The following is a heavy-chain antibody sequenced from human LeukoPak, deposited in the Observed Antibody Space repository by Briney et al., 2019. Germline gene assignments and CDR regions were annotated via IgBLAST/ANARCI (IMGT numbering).Heavy chain of an antibody. Sequence: ASVKVSCKASGYTFTSYYMHWVRPPPGQGLEWMGIINPSGGSTSYAQKFQGRVTMTRDTSTSTVYMELSSLRSEDTAVYYCARVSCSSTSCSHAFDIWGQGTMVTVSS. CDR2: INPSGGST. J-gene: IGHJ3*02. CDR3: ARVSCSSTSCSHAFDI. CDR1: GYTFTSYY. D-gene: IGHD2-2*01. V-gene: IGHV1-46*03.